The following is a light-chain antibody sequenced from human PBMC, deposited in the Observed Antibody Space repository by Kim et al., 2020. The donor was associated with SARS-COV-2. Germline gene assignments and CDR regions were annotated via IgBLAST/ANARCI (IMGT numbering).Light chain of an antibody. CDR3: CSHAGSYTWV. V-gene: IGLV2-11*01. Sequence: QSALTQPRSVSGSPGQSVTISCTGTSSDVGGYNYVSWYQQHPGKAPKLMICDVSKRPSGVPDRFSGSKSGNTASLTISGLQAEDEADYYCCSHAGSYTWVFGGGTQLTVL. J-gene: IGLJ3*02. CDR1: SSDVGGYNY. CDR2: DVS.